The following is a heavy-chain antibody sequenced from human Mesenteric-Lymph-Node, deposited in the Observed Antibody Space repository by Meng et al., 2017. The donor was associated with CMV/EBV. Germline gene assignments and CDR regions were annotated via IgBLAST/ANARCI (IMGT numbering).Heavy chain of an antibody. Sequence: GGSLRPSCAASGYSFSIYNMNWVRQVPGKGLEWISYISSSSSAIYYADSVKGRFTITRDNAKNSLYLQMNSLRAEDTAVYYCAREYCNSTTCSYFDYWGQGTMVTVSS. CDR1: GYSFSIYN. CDR2: ISSSSSAI. CDR3: AREYCNSTTCSYFDY. V-gene: IGHV3-48*04. J-gene: IGHJ4*02. D-gene: IGHD2/OR15-2a*01.